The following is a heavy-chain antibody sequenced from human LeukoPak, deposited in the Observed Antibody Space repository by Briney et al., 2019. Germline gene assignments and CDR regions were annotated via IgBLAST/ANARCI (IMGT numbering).Heavy chain of an antibody. Sequence: SETLSLTCTVSGDSLSSHYWSWIRQPPGKGLEWIGYIYGSGSTHYDPSLRSRVTISEDTSTHQFSLLLTSVTAADTAVYYCATNVGWYSHDSRGQGTLVTVYS. CDR3: ATNVGWYSHDS. D-gene: IGHD6-19*01. V-gene: IGHV4-59*08. J-gene: IGHJ4*02. CDR1: GDSLSSHY. CDR2: IYGSGST.